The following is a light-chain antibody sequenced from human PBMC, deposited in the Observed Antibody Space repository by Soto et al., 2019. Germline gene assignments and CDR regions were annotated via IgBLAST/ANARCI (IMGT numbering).Light chain of an antibody. CDR2: GAS. CDR3: HQYGSSPLI. J-gene: IGKJ4*01. V-gene: IGKV3-20*01. CDR1: QSVTSSY. Sequence: EIVLTQSPGTLSLSPGERATLSCRASQSVTSSYLAWYQQKPGQAPRLLIYGASSRATSIPDRFSGSGSGTDFTLTISRLEPQDFAMYYCHQYGSSPLIFGGGTKVEIK.